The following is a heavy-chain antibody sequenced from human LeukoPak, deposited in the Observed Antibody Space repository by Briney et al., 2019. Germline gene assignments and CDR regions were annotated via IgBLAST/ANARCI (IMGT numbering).Heavy chain of an antibody. CDR3: AKDLWGNNPDYFDY. Sequence: GGSLRLSCAASAFTFSSYAMSWVRQAPGKGLEWVSGISGSGGRTYYADSVKGRFTISRDNSKNTLYLQMNNLRAEDTAVYYCAKDLWGNNPDYFDYWGQGTLVTVSS. J-gene: IGHJ4*02. V-gene: IGHV3-23*01. CDR1: AFTFSSYA. CDR2: ISGSGGRT. D-gene: IGHD1-14*01.